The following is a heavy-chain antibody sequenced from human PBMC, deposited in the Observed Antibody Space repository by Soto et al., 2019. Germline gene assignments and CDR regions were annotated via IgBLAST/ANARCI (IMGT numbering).Heavy chain of an antibody. CDR1: GGSISSGDYY. D-gene: IGHD6-13*01. CDR3: ATSYGNAWYTY. Sequence: LSLTCTVSGGSISSGDYYWSWIRQSPGKGLEWIGYITHRARTYYNPSLQSRLTISVDTSKNQFSLRLSSVTAEDTAVYYCATSYGNAWYTYWGQGTQVTVSS. J-gene: IGHJ4*02. V-gene: IGHV4-30-4*08. CDR2: ITHRART.